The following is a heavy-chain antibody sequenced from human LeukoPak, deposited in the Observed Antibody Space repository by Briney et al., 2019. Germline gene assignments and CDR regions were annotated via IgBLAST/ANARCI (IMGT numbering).Heavy chain of an antibody. CDR2: IYYSGST. CDR1: GGSISSYY. CDR3: ARARREVTTGP. J-gene: IGHJ5*02. D-gene: IGHD4-11*01. Sequence: KASKTLSLTCTVSGGSISSYYWSWIRQPPGKGLEWIGYIYYSGSTNYNPSLKSRVTISVDTSKNQFSLKLSSVTAADTAVYYCARARREVTTGPWGQGTLVTVSS. V-gene: IGHV4-59*01.